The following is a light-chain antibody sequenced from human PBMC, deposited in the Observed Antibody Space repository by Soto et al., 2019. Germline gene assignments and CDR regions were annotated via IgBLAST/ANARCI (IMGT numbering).Light chain of an antibody. CDR1: QSISYW. Sequence: DIQMTQSPSTLSASVGDRVTITCRASQSISYWLAWYQQKPGKAPKVLISDATTLESGVPSRFSGSGSGTEFTLTISSLQPDDFATYYCQQYNSYSTFGQGPKVDIK. J-gene: IGKJ1*01. CDR3: QQYNSYST. V-gene: IGKV1-5*01. CDR2: DAT.